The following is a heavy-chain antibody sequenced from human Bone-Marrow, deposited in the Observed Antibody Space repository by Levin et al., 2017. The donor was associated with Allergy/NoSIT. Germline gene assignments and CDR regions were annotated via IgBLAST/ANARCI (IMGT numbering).Heavy chain of an antibody. Sequence: GESLKISCTASGFTFSGSSIHWVRQASGKGLEWVGRIRSKAYNYATAYGASVSGRFTVPRDDSKNTAYLQMNSLKTDDTAVYYCTRRPITGTTEVVQGSAYWGQGTLVTVSS. D-gene: IGHD1-20*01. CDR1: GFTFSGSS. CDR2: IRSKAYNYAT. V-gene: IGHV3-73*01. J-gene: IGHJ4*02. CDR3: TRRPITGTTEVVQGSAY.